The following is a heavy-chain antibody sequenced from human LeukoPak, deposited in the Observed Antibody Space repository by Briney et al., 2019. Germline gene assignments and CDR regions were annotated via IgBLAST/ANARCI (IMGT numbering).Heavy chain of an antibody. J-gene: IGHJ4*02. CDR2: IKQDGSEK. D-gene: IGHD6-19*01. Sequence: GGSLRLSCEASGFSFRNYAMNWVRQAPGKGLEWVANIKQDGSEKYYVDSVKGRFTISRDNAKNSLYLQMNSLRAEDTAVYYCARDRRHIAVAGTDYWGQGTLVTVSS. V-gene: IGHV3-7*03. CDR1: GFSFRNYA. CDR3: ARDRRHIAVAGTDY.